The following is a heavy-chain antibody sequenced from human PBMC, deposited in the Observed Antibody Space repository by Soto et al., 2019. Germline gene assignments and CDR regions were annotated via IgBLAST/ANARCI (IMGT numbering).Heavy chain of an antibody. Sequence: VQLVESGGGLVQPGGSLRLSCAASGFTFSSYSMNWVRQAPGKGLEWVSYISSSSSTIYYADSVKGRFTISRDNAKNSLYLQMNSLRDEDTAVYYCAREAPLAYCGGDCYPLYYYYGMDVWGQGTTVTVSS. J-gene: IGHJ6*02. CDR2: ISSSSSTI. D-gene: IGHD2-21*02. V-gene: IGHV3-48*02. CDR1: GFTFSSYS. CDR3: AREAPLAYCGGDCYPLYYYYGMDV.